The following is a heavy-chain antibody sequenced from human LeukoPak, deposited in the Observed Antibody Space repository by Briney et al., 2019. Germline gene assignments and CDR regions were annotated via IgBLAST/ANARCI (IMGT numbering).Heavy chain of an antibody. CDR3: ARGHCYFDY. V-gene: IGHV4-34*01. J-gene: IGHJ4*02. CDR1: GGSFSGYY. CDR2: INHSGST. Sequence: KPSETLSLTCAVYGGSFSGYYWSWIRQPPGKGLEWIGEINHSGSTNYNPSLKSRVTISVDTSKNQFSLKLSSVTAADTAVYYCARGHCYFDYWGQGTLVTVSS.